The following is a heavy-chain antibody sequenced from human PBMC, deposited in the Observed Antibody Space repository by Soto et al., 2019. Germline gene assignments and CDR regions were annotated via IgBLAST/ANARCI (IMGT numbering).Heavy chain of an antibody. CDR2: ISHNDEPKI. CDR1: GFSFKNYA. V-gene: IGHV3-30-3*01. Sequence: QAQLVESGGGVVQPGSSLRLSCAASGFSFKNYAFHWVRQAPGKGLEWVALISHNDEPKIFYADSVQGRFTISRDNFKNTVYLLMNSLRDEDTAVYHCARGVRAETYYNAFDYWGQGTQVTVSS. D-gene: IGHD3-10*01. J-gene: IGHJ4*01. CDR3: ARGVRAETYYNAFDY.